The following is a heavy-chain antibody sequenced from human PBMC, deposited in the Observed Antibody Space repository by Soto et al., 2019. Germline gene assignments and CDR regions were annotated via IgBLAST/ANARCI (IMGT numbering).Heavy chain of an antibody. V-gene: IGHV3-7*03. CDR2: IKQDGSEK. CDR3: GSQSPVGSSEF. CDR1: GFTFSSYW. D-gene: IGHD2-15*01. J-gene: IGHJ4*02. Sequence: EVQLVESGGGLVQPGGSLRLSCAASGFTFSSYWMSWVRQAPGKGLEWVANIKQDGSEKYYLDSVKGRFSISRDNAKNSLYLQMNSLRGEDTAVYYCGSQSPVGSSEFWGQGALVTVSS.